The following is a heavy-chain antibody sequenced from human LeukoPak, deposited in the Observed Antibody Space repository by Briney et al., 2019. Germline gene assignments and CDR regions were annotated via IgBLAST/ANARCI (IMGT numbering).Heavy chain of an antibody. V-gene: IGHV1-18*01. J-gene: IGHJ4*02. CDR1: GYTFTSYG. CDR3: ASGDYGDPPLNY. Sequence: ASVKVSCKASGYTFTSYGISWVRQAPGQGLEWMGWISAYNGNTNYAQKLQGRVTMTTDTSISTAYMELSRLRSDDTAVYYCASGDYGDPPLNYWGQGTLVTVSS. D-gene: IGHD4/OR15-4a*01. CDR2: ISAYNGNT.